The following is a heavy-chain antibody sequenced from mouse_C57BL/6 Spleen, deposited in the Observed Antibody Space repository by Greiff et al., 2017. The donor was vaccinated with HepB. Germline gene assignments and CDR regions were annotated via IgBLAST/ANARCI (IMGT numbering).Heavy chain of an antibody. V-gene: IGHV1-69*01. J-gene: IGHJ4*01. CDR2: IDPSDSYT. CDR1: GYTFTSYW. CDR3: ARRAVGAMDY. D-gene: IGHD1-1*02. Sequence: QVQLQQPGAELVMPGASVKLSCKASGYTFTSYWMHWVKQRPGQGLEWIGEIDPSDSYTNYNQKFKGKSTLTVDKSSSTAYMQLSSLTSEDSAVYYCARRAVGAMDYWGHGTSVTVSS.